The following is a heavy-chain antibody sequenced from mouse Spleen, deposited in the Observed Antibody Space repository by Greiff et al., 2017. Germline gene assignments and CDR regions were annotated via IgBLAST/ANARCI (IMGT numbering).Heavy chain of an antibody. Sequence: VQLQQPGAELVKPGASVKLSCTASGYTFTSYWMHWVKQRPGQGLEWIGMIHPNSGSTNYNEKFKSKATLTVDKSSSTAYMQLSSLTSEDSAVYYCARDPTMVTTGYWGQGTTLTVSA. CDR2: IHPNSGST. V-gene: IGHV1-64*01. J-gene: IGHJ2*01. CDR1: GYTFTSYW. D-gene: IGHD2-9*01. CDR3: ARDPTMVTTGY.